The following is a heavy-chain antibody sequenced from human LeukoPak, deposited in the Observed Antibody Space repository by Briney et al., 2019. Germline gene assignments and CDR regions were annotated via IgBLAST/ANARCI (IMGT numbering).Heavy chain of an antibody. CDR3: AVAAAGTAEVYYYYYYMDV. V-gene: IGHV3-23*01. Sequence: GGSLRLSCAASGFTFSRNAMTWVRQAPGKGLEWVSAISGSGITTSYTDSVKGRFTISRDNSKNTLYLQMNSLRAEDTAVYYCAVAAAGTAEVYYYYYYMDVWGKGTTVTVSS. CDR1: GFTFSRNA. CDR2: ISGSGITT. D-gene: IGHD6-13*01. J-gene: IGHJ6*03.